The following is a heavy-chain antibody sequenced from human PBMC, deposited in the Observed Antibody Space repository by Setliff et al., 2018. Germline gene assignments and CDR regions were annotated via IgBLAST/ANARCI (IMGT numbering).Heavy chain of an antibody. J-gene: IGHJ6*03. CDR2: ISGYGSRT. D-gene: IGHD3-3*01. Sequence: GGSLRLSCAASGFSFDDYAMHWVRQAPGKGLEWVSGISGYGSRTYYADSVKGRSTISRDNSQNTMYLQMNSLRAEDTAVYYCARDGGADFWSGYSYYYYYMDVWGKGTTVTVSS. CDR3: ARDGGADFWSGYSYYYYYMDV. V-gene: IGHV3-23*01. CDR1: GFSFDDYA.